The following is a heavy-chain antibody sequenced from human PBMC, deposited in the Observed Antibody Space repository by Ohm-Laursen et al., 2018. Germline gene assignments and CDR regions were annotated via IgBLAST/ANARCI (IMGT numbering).Heavy chain of an antibody. CDR2: IYSGGST. V-gene: IGHV3-66*01. D-gene: IGHD3-22*01. CDR3: ARGGAYYYDSSGEYFDY. Sequence: SLRLSCAASGFTVSSNYMSWVRQAPGKGLEWVSVIYSGGSTYYADSVKGRFTISRDNSKNTLYLQMNSLRAEDTAVYYCARGGAYYYDSSGEYFDYWGQGTLVTVSS. CDR1: GFTVSSNY. J-gene: IGHJ4*02.